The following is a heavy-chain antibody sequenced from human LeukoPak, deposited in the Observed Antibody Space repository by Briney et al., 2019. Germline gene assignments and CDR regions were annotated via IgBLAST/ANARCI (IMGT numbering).Heavy chain of an antibody. Sequence: GASVKVSCKASGYTFTGYYMHWVRQAPGQGLEWMGWINPNGGGTNYAQKFQGRVTMTRDTSISTAYMELSRLRSDDTAVYYCARDCSSSWYYWFDPWGQGTLVTVSS. V-gene: IGHV1-2*02. J-gene: IGHJ5*02. CDR2: INPNGGGT. D-gene: IGHD6-13*01. CDR1: GYTFTGYY. CDR3: ARDCSSSWYYWFDP.